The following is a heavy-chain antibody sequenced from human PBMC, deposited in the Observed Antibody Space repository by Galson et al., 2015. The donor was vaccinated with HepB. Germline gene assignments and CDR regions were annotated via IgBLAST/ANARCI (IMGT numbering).Heavy chain of an antibody. D-gene: IGHD1-26*01. Sequence: SLRLSCAASGFTFDDYGMSWVRQAPGKGLEWVSGINWNGGSTGYADSVKGRFTISRDNAKNSLYLQMNSLRAEDTALYHCARGRVGGSRTFDYWGQGTLVTVSS. V-gene: IGHV3-20*01. CDR2: INWNGGST. CDR1: GFTFDDYG. CDR3: ARGRVGGSRTFDY. J-gene: IGHJ4*02.